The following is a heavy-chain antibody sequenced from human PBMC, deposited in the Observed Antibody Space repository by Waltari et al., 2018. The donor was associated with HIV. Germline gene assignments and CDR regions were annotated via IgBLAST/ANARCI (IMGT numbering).Heavy chain of an antibody. CDR1: GFTFSSYG. CDR2: IRYDGSNK. J-gene: IGHJ4*02. D-gene: IGHD3-22*01. CDR3: AKDFYDYYDSSGPGY. Sequence: QVQLVESGGGVVQPGGSLRLSCAASGFTFSSYGMHWVRQAPGKGLEWVAFIRYDGSNKYYADSVKGRFTISRDNSKSTLYLQMNSLRAEDTAVYYCAKDFYDYYDSSGPGYWGQGTLVTVSS. V-gene: IGHV3-30*02.